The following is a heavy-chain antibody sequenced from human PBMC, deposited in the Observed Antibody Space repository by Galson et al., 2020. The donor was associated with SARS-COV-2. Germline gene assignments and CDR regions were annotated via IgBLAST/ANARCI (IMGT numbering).Heavy chain of an antibody. J-gene: IGHJ6*02. Sequence: GESLKISCQGSGYTFTDYWVAWVRQMPGKGLEWVGVIYPGDSDARYSPSFQGQVAISADRSITTVYLQWSSLKSSDTATYFCARAPDGMDVWGQGTTVTVSS. CDR3: ARAPDGMDV. V-gene: IGHV5-51*01. CDR2: IYPGDSDA. CDR1: GYTFTDYW.